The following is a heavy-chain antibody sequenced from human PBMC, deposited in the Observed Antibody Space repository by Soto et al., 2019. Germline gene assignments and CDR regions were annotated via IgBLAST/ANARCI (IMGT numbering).Heavy chain of an antibody. J-gene: IGHJ6*02. D-gene: IGHD1-26*01. CDR2: INPSGGST. Sequence: ASVKVSCKASGYTFTSYYMHWVRQAPGQGLEWMGIINPSGGSTSYAQKFQGRVTMTRDTSTSTVYMELSSLRSEDTAVYYCARDLTNRIVGATINYYYGMDVWGQGTTVTV. CDR3: ARDLTNRIVGATINYYYGMDV. V-gene: IGHV1-46*01. CDR1: GYTFTSYY.